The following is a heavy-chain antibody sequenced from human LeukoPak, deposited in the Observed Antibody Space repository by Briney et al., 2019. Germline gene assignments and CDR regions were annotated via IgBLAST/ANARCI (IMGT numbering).Heavy chain of an antibody. CDR3: ARLRTYGFDY. CDR1: GFTVSSSY. D-gene: IGHD3-10*01. J-gene: IGHJ4*02. CDR2: IYAGGST. Sequence: GGSLRLSCAVSGFTVSSSYMSWVRQAPGKGLESVSVIYAGGSTYYADSVKGRFTISRDNSKNTLYLQMNSLRAEDTAVYYCARLRTYGFDYWGQGTLVAVSS. V-gene: IGHV3-53*01.